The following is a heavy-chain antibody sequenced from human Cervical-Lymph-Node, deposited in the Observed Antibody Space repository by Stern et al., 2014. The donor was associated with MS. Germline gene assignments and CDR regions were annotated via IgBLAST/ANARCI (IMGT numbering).Heavy chain of an antibody. CDR2: ISHSGYT. D-gene: IGHD6-6*01. CDR3: ARTWIAVRNTKWFDP. Sequence: QVQLQQWGAGLLKPSETLSLTCGVNGGSFDAFYWSWIRQPPGRGLEWIWEISHSGYTNYNPSLKSRVTISVDTSKNQFTLKMNSVSAADTAVYYCARTWIAVRNTKWFDPWGQGTLVTVSS. CDR1: GGSFDAFY. V-gene: IGHV4-34*01. J-gene: IGHJ5*02.